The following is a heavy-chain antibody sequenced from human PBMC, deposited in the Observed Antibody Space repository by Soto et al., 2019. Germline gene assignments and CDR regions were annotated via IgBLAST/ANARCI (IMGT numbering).Heavy chain of an antibody. CDR2: IYSGDSDT. V-gene: IGHV5-51*01. Sequence: PGESLKISCKGSGYTFTSYWISWVRQMPGEGLEWMGAIYSGDSDTRYSPSLQGQVTISADKSISTAYMQWSSLEASDSAIYYGARSAGNACRVSEYWGEGTVVTVSS. CDR1: GYTFTSYW. J-gene: IGHJ4*02. D-gene: IGHD2-15*01. CDR3: ARSAGNACRVSEY.